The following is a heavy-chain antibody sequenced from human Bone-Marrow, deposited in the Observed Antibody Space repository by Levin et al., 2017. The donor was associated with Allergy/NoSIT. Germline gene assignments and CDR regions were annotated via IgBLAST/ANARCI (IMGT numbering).Heavy chain of an antibody. Sequence: AGGSLRLSCTASGFIFSNYEMNWVRQAPGKGLDWVSYIDNSGGTTFYADSVKGRFTISRDNAKNSLYLQMNSLRAEDTAVYYCGRDPLDGPIDYWGQGTLVTVSS. V-gene: IGHV3-48*03. CDR2: IDNSGGTT. J-gene: IGHJ4*02. CDR3: GRDPLDGPIDY. CDR1: GFIFSNYE.